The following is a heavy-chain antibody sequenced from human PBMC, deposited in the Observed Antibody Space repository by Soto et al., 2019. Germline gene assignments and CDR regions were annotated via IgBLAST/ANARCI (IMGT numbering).Heavy chain of an antibody. CDR1: GGSISSSTYY. Sequence: QVQLQESGPGLVKPSETLSLTCTVSGGSISSSTYYWGWIRQPPGKGLEWIGSIYYSGNTYYSPSLNSRVTTSVDKSKNQFSLKLSSVTAADTAVYYCALGLSIVGSTVYYAMDVWGQGTTVTVSS. CDR2: IYYSGNT. CDR3: ALGLSIVGSTVYYAMDV. J-gene: IGHJ6*02. D-gene: IGHD1-26*01. V-gene: IGHV4-39*01.